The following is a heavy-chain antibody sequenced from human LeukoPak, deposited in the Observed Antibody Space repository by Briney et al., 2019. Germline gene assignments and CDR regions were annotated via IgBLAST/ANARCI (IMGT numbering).Heavy chain of an antibody. CDR2: IYYSGST. D-gene: IGHD3-10*01. CDR1: GGSISYNY. Sequence: PSETLSLTCLVSGGSISYNYWSWIRQPPGKGLEWIGYIYYSGSTYYNPSLKSRVTISVDTSKNQFSLKLSSVTAADTAMYYCARVGYYDSGRRNMDVWGQGTTVTVSS. J-gene: IGHJ6*02. CDR3: ARVGYYDSGRRNMDV. V-gene: IGHV4-30-4*01.